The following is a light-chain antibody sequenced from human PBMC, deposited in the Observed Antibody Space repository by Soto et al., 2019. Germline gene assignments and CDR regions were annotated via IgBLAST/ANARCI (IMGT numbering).Light chain of an antibody. CDR3: QDYGRSPFT. J-gene: IGKJ3*01. CDR2: GAA. V-gene: IGKV3-20*01. CDR1: QSVSSSY. Sequence: EIVLTQSPGTLSLSPGERATLSCRASQSVSSSYLAWYQQKPDQAPRLLIYGAASRATRIPDRFSGSGSGTDFTLTISRLEPEDFAMYSCQDYGRSPFTFGPGTKADI.